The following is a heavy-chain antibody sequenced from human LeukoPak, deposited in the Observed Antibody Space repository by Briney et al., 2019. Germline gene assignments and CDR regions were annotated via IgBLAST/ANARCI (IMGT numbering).Heavy chain of an antibody. CDR2: INSDESST. J-gene: IGHJ4*01. CDR1: GFTFSSYW. V-gene: IGHV3-74*01. CDR3: ARDGAYSTIFY. D-gene: IGHD3-3*01. Sequence: GGSLRLSCAASGFTFSSYWMYWVRHAPGKGLVWVSRINSDESSTSYADSVKGRFTISRDNAKNTLYLQMNSLRAEDTAVYYCARDGAYSTIFYWGQGTLVTVSS.